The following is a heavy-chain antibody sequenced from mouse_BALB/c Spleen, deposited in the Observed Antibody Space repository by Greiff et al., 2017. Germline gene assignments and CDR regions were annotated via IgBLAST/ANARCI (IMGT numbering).Heavy chain of an antibody. CDR1: GFTFSSYA. CDR3: ARGRVYGNYLDY. Sequence: EVKLMESGGGLVKPGGSRKLSCAASGFTFSSYAMSWVRQTPEKRLEWVASISSGGSTYYPDSVKGRFTISRDNARNILYLQMSSLRSEDTAMYYCARGRVYGNYLDYWGQGTTLTVSS. D-gene: IGHD2-1*01. J-gene: IGHJ2*01. V-gene: IGHV5-6-5*01. CDR2: ISSGGST.